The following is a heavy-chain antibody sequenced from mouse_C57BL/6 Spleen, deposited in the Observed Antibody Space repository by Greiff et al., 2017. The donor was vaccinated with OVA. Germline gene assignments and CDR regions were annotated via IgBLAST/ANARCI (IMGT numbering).Heavy chain of an antibody. J-gene: IGHJ4*01. Sequence: EVKLVESGGGLVKPGGSLKLSCAAYGFTFSDYGMHWVRQAPEKGLEWVAYISSGSSTIYYADTVKGRFTISRDNAKNTLFLQMTSLRSEDTAMYYCARNKRRNYAMDYWGQGTSVTVSS. V-gene: IGHV5-17*01. CDR1: GFTFSDYG. CDR3: ARNKRRNYAMDY. CDR2: ISSGSSTI.